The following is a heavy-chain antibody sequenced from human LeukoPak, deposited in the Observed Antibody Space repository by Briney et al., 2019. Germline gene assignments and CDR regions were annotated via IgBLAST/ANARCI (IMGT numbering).Heavy chain of an antibody. V-gene: IGHV1-69*05. Sequence: SVKVSCKASGGTFSSYAISWVRQAPGQGLEWMGGIIPIFGTANYAQKFQGRVTMTRDTSTSTVYMELSSLGSEDTAVYYCARDSSTPNCSGGSCYEKVGWFDPWGQGTLVTVSS. CDR2: IIPIFGTA. CDR1: GGTFSSYA. J-gene: IGHJ5*02. CDR3: ARDSSTPNCSGGSCYEKVGWFDP. D-gene: IGHD2-15*01.